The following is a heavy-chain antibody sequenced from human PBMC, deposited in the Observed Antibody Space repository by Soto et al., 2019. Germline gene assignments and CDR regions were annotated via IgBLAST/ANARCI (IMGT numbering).Heavy chain of an antibody. Sequence: NPSESLSLTCSVCVPSISSYYWNWIRQPPGKGLEWIGYIWYSGSSNYNPSLKSRVTISVDTSKNQFSLKLTSVTAADTAVYYCASYASAGYPFFDTWGRGTLVPVSS. CDR3: ASYASAGYPFFDT. CDR2: IWYSGSS. D-gene: IGHD3-10*01. J-gene: IGHJ4*02. V-gene: IGHV4-59*01. CDR1: VPSISSYY.